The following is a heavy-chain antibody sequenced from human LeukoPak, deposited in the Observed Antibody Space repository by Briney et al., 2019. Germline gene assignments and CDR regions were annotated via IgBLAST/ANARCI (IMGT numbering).Heavy chain of an antibody. CDR2: ISGSGGST. J-gene: IGHJ4*02. CDR1: GFTFSSYA. CDR3: AKALGYCSGGSCYLYYFDY. D-gene: IGHD2-15*01. Sequence: GGSLRLSCAASGFTFSSYAMSWVRQAPGKGLEWVSAISGSGGSTYYADSVKGRFTISRDNSKNTLYLQMNSLRAEDTAVYYCAKALGYCSGGSCYLYYFDYWGQGTLVTVSS. V-gene: IGHV3-23*01.